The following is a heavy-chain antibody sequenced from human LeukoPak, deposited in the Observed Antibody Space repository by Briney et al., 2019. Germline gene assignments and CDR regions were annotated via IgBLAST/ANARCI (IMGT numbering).Heavy chain of an antibody. J-gene: IGHJ4*02. V-gene: IGHV3-48*04. D-gene: IGHD3-10*01. CDR3: ARGFDY. CDR2: ISGSGSTI. CDR1: GFTFSSYT. Sequence: GGSLRLSCAASGFTFSSYTINWVRQAPGKGLEWGSYISGSGSTIYYADSVKGRFTISRDNAKNSLYLQMNSLRAEDTAVYYCARGFDYWGQGTLVTVSS.